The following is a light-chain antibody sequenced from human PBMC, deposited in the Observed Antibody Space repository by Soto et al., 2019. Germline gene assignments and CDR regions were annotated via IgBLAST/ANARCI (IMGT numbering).Light chain of an antibody. J-gene: IGKJ1*01. CDR2: DAS. CDR3: QQYNSFSWT. V-gene: IGKV1-5*01. Sequence: DIQMTQSPSTLSASVGDSVTITCRASQSITIWLAWYQQKPGKAPKLLIYDASSLEGGVPSRFSGSGSGTEFTLTISGLQPHDFATYYCQQYNSFSWTFGQGTKVETK. CDR1: QSITIW.